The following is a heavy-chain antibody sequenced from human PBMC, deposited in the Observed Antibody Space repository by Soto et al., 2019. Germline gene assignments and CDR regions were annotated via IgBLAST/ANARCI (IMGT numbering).Heavy chain of an antibody. CDR1: GGSISSYY. CDR3: ATQSETDAFDI. Sequence: QVQLQESGPGLVKPSETLSLTCTVSGGSISSYYWSWIRQPAGKGLGWIGRIYTSGSTNYNPSLKSRVTMSVDTSKNQFSLKLSSVTAADTAVYYCATQSETDAFDIWGQGTMVTVSS. J-gene: IGHJ3*02. CDR2: IYTSGST. V-gene: IGHV4-4*07.